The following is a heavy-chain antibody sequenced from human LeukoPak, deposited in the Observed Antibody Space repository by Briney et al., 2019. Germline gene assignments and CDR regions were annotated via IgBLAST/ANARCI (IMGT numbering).Heavy chain of an antibody. CDR2: ISSSGSTI. V-gene: IGHV3-11*01. J-gene: IGHJ4*02. CDR1: GFTFSDYY. D-gene: IGHD2-2*01. CDR3: ARAAYCSNTSCYGDFDY. Sequence: GGSLRLSCAASGFTFSDYYMSWIRQAPGKGLEWVSYISSSGSTIYYADSVKGRFTISRDNAKNSLYLQMNSLRAEDTAVYYCARAAYCSNTSCYGDFDYWGQGTLVTVSS.